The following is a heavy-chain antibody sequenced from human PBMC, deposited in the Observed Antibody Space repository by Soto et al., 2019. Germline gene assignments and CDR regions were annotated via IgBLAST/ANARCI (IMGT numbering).Heavy chain of an antibody. D-gene: IGHD3-9*01. CDR1: GFTFSSYS. CDR3: ARVFGDYDILTGYYSGYFDY. J-gene: IGHJ4*02. V-gene: IGHV3-21*01. Sequence: GGSLRLSCAASGFTFSSYSMNWVRQAPGKGLEWVSSISSSSSYIYYAASVKGRFPISRDNAKNSLYLQMNSLRAEDTAVYYCARVFGDYDILTGYYSGYFDYWGQGTLVTVSS. CDR2: ISSSSSYI.